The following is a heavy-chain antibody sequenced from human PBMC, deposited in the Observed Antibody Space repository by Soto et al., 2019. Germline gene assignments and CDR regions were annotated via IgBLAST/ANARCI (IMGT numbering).Heavy chain of an antibody. CDR3: GTAGRGGGFGGRDV. J-gene: IGHJ6*02. CDR1: GFSINKYA. Sequence: GGSLRLSCAASGFSINKYAMTWVRQAPGKGLDWVSAISPIDGSTYYADSVEGRFTISRDNSENKGFLQMIHLRVEDTATYFCGTAGRGGGFGGRDVWGQGTTVTVSS. CDR2: ISPIDGST. V-gene: IGHV3-23*01. D-gene: IGHD1-1*01.